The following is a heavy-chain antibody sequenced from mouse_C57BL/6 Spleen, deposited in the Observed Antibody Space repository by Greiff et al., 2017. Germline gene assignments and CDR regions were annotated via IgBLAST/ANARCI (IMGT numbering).Heavy chain of an antibody. D-gene: IGHD3-3*01. CDR1: GYTFTDYY. CDR2: INPNNGGT. V-gene: IGHV1-26*01. J-gene: IGHJ4*01. CDR3: ARRGTHSAMGY. Sequence: EVQLQQSGPELVKPGASVKISCKASGYTFTDYYMNWVKQSHGKSLEWIGDINPNNGGTSYNQKFKGKATLTVDKSSSTAYMELRSLTSEESAVYYCARRGTHSAMGYWGHGTSDTASS.